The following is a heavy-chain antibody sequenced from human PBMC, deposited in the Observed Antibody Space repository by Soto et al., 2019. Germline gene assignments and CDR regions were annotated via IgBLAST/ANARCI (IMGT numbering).Heavy chain of an antibody. CDR3: AKADDYGDYVSDYFDY. CDR2: ISYDGSNK. Sequence: GGSLRLSCAASGFTFSSYGMHWVRQAPGKGLEWVAVISYDGSNKYYADSVKGRFTISRDNSKNTLYLQMNSLRAGDTAVYYCAKADDYGDYVSDYFDYWGQGTLVTVS. J-gene: IGHJ4*02. D-gene: IGHD4-17*01. CDR1: GFTFSSYG. V-gene: IGHV3-30*18.